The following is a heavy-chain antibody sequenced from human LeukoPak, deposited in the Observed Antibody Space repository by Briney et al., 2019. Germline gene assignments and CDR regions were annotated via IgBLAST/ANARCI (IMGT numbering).Heavy chain of an antibody. D-gene: IGHD3-3*01. Sequence: PSETLSLTCTVSGGSISSYYWSWIRQPPGKGLEWIGYIYYSGSTNYSPSLKSRVTISVDTSKNQFSLKLSSVTAADTAVYYCARDRRRITIFGVVQRVNWFDPWGQGTLVTVSS. J-gene: IGHJ5*02. CDR2: IYYSGST. CDR3: ARDRRRITIFGVVQRVNWFDP. V-gene: IGHV4-59*01. CDR1: GGSISSYY.